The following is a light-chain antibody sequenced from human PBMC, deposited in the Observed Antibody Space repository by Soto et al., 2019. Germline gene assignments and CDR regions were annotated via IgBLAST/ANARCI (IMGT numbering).Light chain of an antibody. V-gene: IGKV1-39*01. CDR3: QQCYTTVYT. J-gene: IGKJ2*01. Sequence: DIQMTQSPSSLSASVGDRVTITCRASQSISTYLNWYRQKPGKAPNLLIYAASSLQSGVPSRFSGSGSGTDFTLTITSLQPEDFATYYCQQCYTTVYTFGQGTKLEIK. CDR1: QSISTY. CDR2: AAS.